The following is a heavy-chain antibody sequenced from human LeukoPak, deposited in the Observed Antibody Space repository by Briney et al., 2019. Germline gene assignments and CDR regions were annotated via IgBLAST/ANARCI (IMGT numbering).Heavy chain of an antibody. V-gene: IGHV4-39*02. J-gene: IGHJ5*02. D-gene: IGHD3-3*01. Sequence: KPSETLSLTCTVSGGSISSSSYYWGWIRQPPGKGLEWIGSIYYSGGTYYNPSLKSRVTISVDTSKNQFSLKLSSVTAADTAVYYCAREGDDFWSGYYRHNWFDPWGQGTLVTVSS. CDR1: GGSISSSSYY. CDR3: AREGDDFWSGYYRHNWFDP. CDR2: IYYSGGT.